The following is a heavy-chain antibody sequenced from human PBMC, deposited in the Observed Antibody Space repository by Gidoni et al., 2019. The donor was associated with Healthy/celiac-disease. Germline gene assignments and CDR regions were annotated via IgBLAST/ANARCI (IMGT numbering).Heavy chain of an antibody. Sequence: QVQLQQWGAGLLKPSETLSLTCAVYGGSFSGYYWSWIRQPPGKGLEWIGEINHSGSTNYNPSLKSRVTISVDTSKNQFSLKLSSVTAADTAVYYCARAPGWKYWGQGTLVTVSS. CDR1: GGSFSGYY. J-gene: IGHJ4*02. CDR3: ARAPGWKY. D-gene: IGHD1-1*01. V-gene: IGHV4-34*01. CDR2: INHSGST.